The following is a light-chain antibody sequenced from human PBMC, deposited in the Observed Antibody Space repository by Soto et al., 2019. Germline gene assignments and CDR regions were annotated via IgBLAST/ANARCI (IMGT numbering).Light chain of an antibody. J-gene: IGKJ1*01. CDR2: GAS. CDR1: QSVSSSY. Sequence: EIVLTQSPGTLSLSPGERATLSCRASQSVSSSYLTWYQQKPGQAPRLLIYGASSRATGIPDRFSGSGSGTDFTLTISRLELEDFAVYYCQHYSSSSWTFGQGTKVDIK. CDR3: QHYSSSSWT. V-gene: IGKV3-20*01.